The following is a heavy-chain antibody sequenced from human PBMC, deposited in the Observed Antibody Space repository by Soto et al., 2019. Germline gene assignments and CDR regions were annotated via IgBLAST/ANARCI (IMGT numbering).Heavy chain of an antibody. D-gene: IGHD3-10*01. CDR1: GFTFSSYS. Sequence: EVQLVESGGGLVKPGGSLRLSCAASGFTFSSYSMNWVRQAPGKGLEWVSSISSSSSYIYYADSVKGRVTISRDNAKNPLYLQTNSLRAADTAVYYCAGDDHFIVIKDYYDYMDVWGKGTTVTVSS. CDR2: ISSSSSYI. CDR3: AGDDHFIVIKDYYDYMDV. J-gene: IGHJ6*03. V-gene: IGHV3-21*01.